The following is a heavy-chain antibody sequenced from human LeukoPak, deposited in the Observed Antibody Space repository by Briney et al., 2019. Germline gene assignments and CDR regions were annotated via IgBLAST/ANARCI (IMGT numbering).Heavy chain of an antibody. V-gene: IGHV4-34*01. CDR2: INHSGST. J-gene: IGHJ6*02. D-gene: IGHD1-26*01. CDR3: ARWRNSGSYRGYYYYGMDV. CDR1: GGSFSGFY. Sequence: SETLSLTCAVYGGSFSGFYWSWIRHPPGKGLEGIGEINHSGSTNYNPSLKSRVTISVDTSKNQFSLKLSSVTAADTAVYYCARWRNSGSYRGYYYYGMDVWGQGTTVTVSS.